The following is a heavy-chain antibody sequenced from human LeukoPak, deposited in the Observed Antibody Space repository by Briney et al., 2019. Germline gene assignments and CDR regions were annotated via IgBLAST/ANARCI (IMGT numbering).Heavy chain of an antibody. CDR1: GGTFRSYA. CDR3: ARDQGYRYGYGDFDY. D-gene: IGHD5-18*01. V-gene: IGHV1-69*13. Sequence: SVKVSCKASGGTFRSYAISWVRQAPGQGLEWMGGIIPIFGTANYAQKFQGRATITADESTSTAYMELSSLRSEDTAVYYCARDQGYRYGYGDFDYWGQGTLVTVSS. CDR2: IIPIFGTA. J-gene: IGHJ4*02.